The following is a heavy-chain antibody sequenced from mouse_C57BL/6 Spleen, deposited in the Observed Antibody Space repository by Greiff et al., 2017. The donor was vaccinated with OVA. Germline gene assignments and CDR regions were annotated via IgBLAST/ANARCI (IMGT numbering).Heavy chain of an antibody. CDR2: ISSGGSYT. CDR1: GFTFSSYG. Sequence: EVMLVESGGDLVKPGGSLKLSCAASGFTFSSYGMSWVRQTPDKRLEWVATISSGGSYTYYPDSVKGRFTISRDNAKNTLYLQMSSLKSEDTAMYYCARHGGWLLRLYAMDYWGQGTSVTVSS. CDR3: ARHGGWLLRLYAMDY. J-gene: IGHJ4*01. V-gene: IGHV5-6*02. D-gene: IGHD2-3*01.